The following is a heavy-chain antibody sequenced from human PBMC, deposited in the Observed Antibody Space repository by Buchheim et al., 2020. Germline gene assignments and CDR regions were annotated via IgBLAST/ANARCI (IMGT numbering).Heavy chain of an antibody. D-gene: IGHD2-15*01. CDR3: ARRYCSGDTCSWYFDL. CDR2: ISSGNTI. Sequence: QVQLVESGGGLVKPGGSLRLSCAASGFTFSDYYMSWIRQAPGKGLEWISYISSGNTIYYADSVRGRFTISRDSAKNSLYIQMNSLRAEDTAVYYCARRYCSGDTCSWYFDLWGRGTL. V-gene: IGHV3-11*01. J-gene: IGHJ2*01. CDR1: GFTFSDYY.